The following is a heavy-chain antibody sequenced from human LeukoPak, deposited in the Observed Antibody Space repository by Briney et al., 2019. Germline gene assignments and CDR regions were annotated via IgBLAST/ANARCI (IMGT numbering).Heavy chain of an antibody. CDR1: GFTFSSYW. CDR2: IKQDGSEK. V-gene: IGHV3-7*03. CDR3: AKERGYSYTEIDY. Sequence: PGGSLRLSCAASGFTFSSYWMSWVRQAPGKGLEWVANIKQDGSEKYYVDSVKGRFTISRDNSKNTLYLQMNSLGAEDTAVYYCAKERGYSYTEIDYWGQGTLVTVSS. D-gene: IGHD5-18*01. J-gene: IGHJ4*02.